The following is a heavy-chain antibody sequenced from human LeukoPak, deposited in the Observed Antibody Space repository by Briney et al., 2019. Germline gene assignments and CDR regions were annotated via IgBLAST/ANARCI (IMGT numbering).Heavy chain of an antibody. V-gene: IGHV3-48*03. CDR2: ISSSGSTI. CDR1: GFTFSSYE. CDR3: ARDMAGGGGPNDY. D-gene: IGHD2-15*01. J-gene: IGHJ4*02. Sequence: GGSLRLSCAASGFTFSSYEMNWVRQAPGKGLEWVSYISSSGSTIYYADSVKGRFTISRDNAKNSLYLQMNSLRAEDTAVYYCARDMAGGGGPNDYWGQGTLVTVSS.